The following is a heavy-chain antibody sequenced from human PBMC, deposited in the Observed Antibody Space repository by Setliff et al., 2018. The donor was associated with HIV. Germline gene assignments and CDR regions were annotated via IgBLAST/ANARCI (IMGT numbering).Heavy chain of an antibody. D-gene: IGHD5-18*01. CDR1: GGSITGYY. V-gene: IGHV4-59*12. J-gene: IGHJ4*02. CDR3: ARDQKGYSYGYFDS. CDR2: IYYSGNT. Sequence: SETLSLTCTVSGGSITGYYWSWIRQPPGKGLEWIGWIYYSGNTSYNPSLKSRVTISVDTSKNQFSLRLSSVTAADTAVYYCARDQKGYSYGYFDSWGQGTLVTVSS.